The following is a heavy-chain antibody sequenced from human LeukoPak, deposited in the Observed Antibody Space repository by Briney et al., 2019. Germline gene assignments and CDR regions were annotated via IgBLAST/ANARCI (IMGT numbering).Heavy chain of an antibody. Sequence: PSETLSLTCAVYGGSFSGYYWSWIRQPPGKGLEWIGEINHSGSTNYNPSLKSRVTISVDTSKNQFSLTLSSVTAADTAVYYCARGLGLSSGWYFDYWGQGTLVTVSS. CDR3: ARGLGLSSGWYFDY. CDR1: GGSFSGYY. CDR2: INHSGST. D-gene: IGHD6-19*01. V-gene: IGHV4-34*01. J-gene: IGHJ4*02.